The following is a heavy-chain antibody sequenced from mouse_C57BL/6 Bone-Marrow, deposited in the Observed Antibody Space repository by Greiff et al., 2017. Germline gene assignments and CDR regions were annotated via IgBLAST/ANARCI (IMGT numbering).Heavy chain of an antibody. Sequence: QVQLKESGAELVRPGASVTLSCKASGYTFTDYEMHWVKQTPVHGLEWIGAIDPETGGTAYNQKFKGKAILTADKSSSTAYMELRSLTSEDSAVYYCTRKGDYEGFAYWGQGTLVTVSA. D-gene: IGHD2-4*01. CDR1: GYTFTDYE. V-gene: IGHV1-15*01. J-gene: IGHJ3*01. CDR2: IDPETGGT. CDR3: TRKGDYEGFAY.